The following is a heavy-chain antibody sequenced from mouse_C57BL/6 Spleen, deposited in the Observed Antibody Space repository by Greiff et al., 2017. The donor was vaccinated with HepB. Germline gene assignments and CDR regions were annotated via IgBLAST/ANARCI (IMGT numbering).Heavy chain of an antibody. CDR1: GYSFTGYY. CDR3: ARGGGRDWYFDV. V-gene: IGHV1-31*01. D-gene: IGHD1-1*02. CDR2: IYPYNGVS. Sequence: EVKLLESGPELVKPGASVKISCKASGYSFTGYYMHWVKQSHGNILDWIGYIYPYNGVSSYNQKFKGKATLTVDKSSSTAYMELRSLTSEDSAVYYCARGGGRDWYFDVWGTGTTVTVSS. J-gene: IGHJ1*03.